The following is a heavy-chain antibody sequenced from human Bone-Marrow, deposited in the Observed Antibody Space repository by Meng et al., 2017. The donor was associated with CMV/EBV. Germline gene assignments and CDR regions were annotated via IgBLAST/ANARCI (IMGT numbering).Heavy chain of an antibody. CDR2: ISWNSGSI. D-gene: IGHD4-17*01. J-gene: IGHJ5*02. V-gene: IGHV3-9*01. CDR3: AKDMSPDYEGSNWFDP. Sequence: GGSLRLSCAASGFTFDDYGMTWVRQPPGKGLEWVSGISWNSGSIGYADSVKGRFTISRDNAKNSLYLQMNSLRAEDTALYYCAKDMSPDYEGSNWFDPWGQGTLVTVSS. CDR1: GFTFDDYG.